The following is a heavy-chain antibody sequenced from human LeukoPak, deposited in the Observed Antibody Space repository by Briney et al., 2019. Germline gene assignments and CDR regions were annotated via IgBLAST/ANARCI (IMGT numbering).Heavy chain of an antibody. CDR2: IYYSGST. CDR3: ARTYGDYDDAFDV. J-gene: IGHJ3*01. CDR1: GVSISSSTYY. Sequence: SETLSLTCTVSGVSISSSTYYWGWIRQPPGTGLEWIVSIYYSGSTYNNPSLKSRVTIFVDTSKNQFSLKLSSVTATDTAVYYCARTYGDYDDAFDVWGQGTMVTVSS. V-gene: IGHV4-39*01. D-gene: IGHD4-17*01.